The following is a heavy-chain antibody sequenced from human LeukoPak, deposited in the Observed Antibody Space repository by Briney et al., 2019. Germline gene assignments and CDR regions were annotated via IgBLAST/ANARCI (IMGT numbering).Heavy chain of an antibody. V-gene: IGHV3-21*01. J-gene: IGHJ4*02. D-gene: IGHD3-10*01. Sequence: TGGSLRLSCAASGFTFSSYSMNWVRQAPGKGLEWVSSISSSSSYIYYADSVKGRFTISRDNAKNSLYLQMNSLRAEDTAVYYCARGSLYYYGSGSTTSWGQGTLVTVSS. CDR2: ISSSSSYI. CDR3: ARGSLYYYGSGSTTS. CDR1: GFTFSSYS.